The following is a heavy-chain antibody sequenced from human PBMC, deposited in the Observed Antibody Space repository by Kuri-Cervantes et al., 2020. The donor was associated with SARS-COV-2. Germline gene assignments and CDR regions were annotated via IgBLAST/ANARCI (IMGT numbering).Heavy chain of an antibody. J-gene: IGHJ6*04. Sequence: GGSLRLSCAASGFTFSSYWMSWVRQAPGKGLEWVSAISGSGGSTYYADSVKGRFAISRDNSKNSLYLQMNSLRAEDTAVYYCASYSERAVDVWGKGTTVTVSS. CDR1: GFTFSSYW. V-gene: IGHV3-23*01. CDR3: ASYSERAVDV. CDR2: ISGSGGST. D-gene: IGHD6-13*01.